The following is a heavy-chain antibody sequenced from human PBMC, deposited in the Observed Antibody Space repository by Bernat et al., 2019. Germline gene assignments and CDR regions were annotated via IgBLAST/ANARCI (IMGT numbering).Heavy chain of an antibody. CDR2: IIPILGIA. D-gene: IGHD1-26*01. J-gene: IGHJ3*02. V-gene: IGHV1-69*04. Sequence: QVQLVQSGAEVKKPGSSVKVSCKASGGTFSSYAISWVRQAPGQGLEWMGRIIPILGIANYAQKFQGRVTITADKSTRTAYMELSSLRSEDTAVYYCARGVVGATLGDDAFDIWGQGTMVTVSS. CDR1: GGTFSSYA. CDR3: ARGVVGATLGDDAFDI.